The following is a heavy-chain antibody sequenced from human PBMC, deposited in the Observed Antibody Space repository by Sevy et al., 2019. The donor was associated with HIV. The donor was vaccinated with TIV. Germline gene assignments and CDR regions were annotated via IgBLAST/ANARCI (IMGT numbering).Heavy chain of an antibody. CDR2: INPNSGGT. Sequence: ASVKVSCKASGYTFTGYYMHWVRQAPGQGLEWMGWINPNSGGTNYAQKFQGRVTMTRDTSISTAYMELSRLRSDDTAVYYCAKIHIQAVAPDYWRQGTLVTVSS. J-gene: IGHJ4*02. D-gene: IGHD6-19*01. V-gene: IGHV1-2*02. CDR1: GYTFTGYY. CDR3: AKIHIQAVAPDY.